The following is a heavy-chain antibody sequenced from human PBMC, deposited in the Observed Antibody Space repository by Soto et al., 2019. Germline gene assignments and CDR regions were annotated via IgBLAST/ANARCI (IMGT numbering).Heavy chain of an antibody. CDR3: ARAGYSSSWYAASSGWYLLDY. CDR1: GGSISSYY. CDR2: IYYSGST. V-gene: IGHV4-59*01. Sequence: PSETLSLTCTVSGGSISSYYWSWIRQPPGKGLEWIGYIYYSGSTNYNPSLKGRVTISVDTSKNQFSLKLSSVTAADTAVHYCARAGYSSSWYAASSGWYLLDYWGQGTLVTVSS. J-gene: IGHJ4*02. D-gene: IGHD6-13*01.